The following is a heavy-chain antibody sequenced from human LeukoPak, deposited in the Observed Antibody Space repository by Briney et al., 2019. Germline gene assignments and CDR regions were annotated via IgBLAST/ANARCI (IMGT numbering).Heavy chain of an antibody. J-gene: IGHJ3*02. V-gene: IGHV4-59*08. CDR3: VRHLSAGRPAFDI. CDR2: IYYIGST. CDR1: GGSINSYY. D-gene: IGHD2-15*01. Sequence: SETLSLTCTVSGGSINSYYWSWIRQPPGKGLEWNGYIYYIGSTNYDPALKSRVTISVDTSNNKCSLMLTSLTAADTAVYFCVRHLSAGRPAFDIWGQGTMVTVSS.